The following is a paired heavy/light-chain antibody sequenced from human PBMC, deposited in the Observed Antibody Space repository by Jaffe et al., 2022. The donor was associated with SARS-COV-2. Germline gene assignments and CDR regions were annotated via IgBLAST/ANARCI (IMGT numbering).Heavy chain of an antibody. Sequence: QIQLVQSGAEVKKPGASVKVSCKASGYTFTTFGITWVRQAPGQGLEWMGWISAYNGNSNYAQKLQDRVTMTTDTSTNTAYMELRSLRSDDTAVYYCARVNGAVSAANYWGQGTLVTVSS. CDR2: ISAYNGNS. V-gene: IGHV1-18*01. J-gene: IGHJ4*02. CDR3: ARVNGAVSAANY. D-gene: IGHD6-25*01. CDR1: GYTFTTFG.
Light chain of an antibody. CDR2: GAS. CDR3: QQYGSSPPD. V-gene: IGKV3-20*01. J-gene: IGKJ3*01. Sequence: EIVLTQSPGTLSLSPGERATLSCRASQSVGSYLAWYQQKPGQAPRLLIYGASGRAPGIPDRFSGSGSGTDFTLTIDRLEPEDFAVYYCQQYGSSPPDFGPGTKVDIK. CDR1: QSVGSY.